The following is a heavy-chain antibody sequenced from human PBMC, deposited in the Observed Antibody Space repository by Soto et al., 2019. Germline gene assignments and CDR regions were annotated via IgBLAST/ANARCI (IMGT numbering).Heavy chain of an antibody. CDR2: ISFSGGTT. Sequence: EVQLLDSGGGLVQPGGSLRLSCAASGFTFRTSAMSWVRQAPGQGLEWVSSISFSGGTTYYTDSVKGRFTISRDNSNNTLYLRMTSLTAADTAIYFCAKEWAGDAFDVWGQGTLVTVSS. V-gene: IGHV3-23*01. CDR3: AKEWAGDAFDV. D-gene: IGHD6-19*01. J-gene: IGHJ3*01. CDR1: GFTFRTSA.